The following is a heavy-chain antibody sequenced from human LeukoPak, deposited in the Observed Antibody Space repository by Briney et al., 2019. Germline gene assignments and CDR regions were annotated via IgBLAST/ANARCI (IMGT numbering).Heavy chain of an antibody. CDR2: ISAGGGTT. V-gene: IGHV3-23*01. Sequence: GGSLRLSCAASEFTFSSYAMTWVRQAPGKGLQWVSGISAGGGTTYYADSVTERFSISRDNSKKTVYLQMNSLRAEDTAVYYCAKDSSGWSHIYMDVWGKGTTVTVSS. D-gene: IGHD6-19*01. CDR1: EFTFSSYA. CDR3: AKDSSGWSHIYMDV. J-gene: IGHJ6*03.